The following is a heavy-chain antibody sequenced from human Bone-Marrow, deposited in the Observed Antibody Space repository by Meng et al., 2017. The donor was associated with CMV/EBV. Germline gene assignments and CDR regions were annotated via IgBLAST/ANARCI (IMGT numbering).Heavy chain of an antibody. CDR1: GGTFSSYA. J-gene: IGHJ6*02. CDR2: IIPIFGTA. D-gene: IGHD5-24*01. CDR3: ARGTWDGYNLDYYYYGMDV. V-gene: IGHV1-69*05. Sequence: SVKVSCKASGGTFSSYAISWVRQAPGQGLEWMGGIIPIFGTANYAQKFQGRVTITTDESTSTAYMELSSLRSEDTAVYYCARGTWDGYNLDYYYYGMDVWGQGTTVPVYS.